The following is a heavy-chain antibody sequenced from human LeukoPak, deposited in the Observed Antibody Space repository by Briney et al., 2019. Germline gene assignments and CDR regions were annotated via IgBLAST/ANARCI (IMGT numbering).Heavy chain of an antibody. CDR3: ARGGIEYYYDSSGRVDY. J-gene: IGHJ4*02. CDR1: GFIFSNYS. Sequence: GGSLRLSCAASGFIFSNYSMNWVRQAPGKGLEWVSSISSSSSYIYYADSVKGRFTISRDNAKNSLYLQMNSLRAEDTAVYYCARGGIEYYYDSSGRVDYWGQGTLVTVSS. CDR2: ISSSSSYI. D-gene: IGHD3-22*01. V-gene: IGHV3-21*01.